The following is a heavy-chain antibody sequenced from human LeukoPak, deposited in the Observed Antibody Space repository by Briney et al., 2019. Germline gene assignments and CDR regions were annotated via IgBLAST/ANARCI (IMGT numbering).Heavy chain of an antibody. CDR3: ARDYSGYPELWGFDY. D-gene: IGHD5-12*01. Sequence: ASVKISCKASGYTFTGYYMHWVRQAPGQGLEWMGWINPSSGGTHYAQKFQGRVTMTRDTSISTAYMELSRLRSDDTAVYYCARDYSGYPELWGFDYWGQGTLVTVSS. V-gene: IGHV1-2*02. CDR2: INPSSGGT. CDR1: GYTFTGYY. J-gene: IGHJ4*02.